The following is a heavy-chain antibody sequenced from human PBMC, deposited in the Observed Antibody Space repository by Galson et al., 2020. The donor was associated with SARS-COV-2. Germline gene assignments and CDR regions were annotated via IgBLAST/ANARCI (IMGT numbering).Heavy chain of an antibody. CDR2: INSDGTGT. D-gene: IGHD3-10*02. J-gene: IGHJ4*02. V-gene: IGHV3-74*01. Sequence: GESLKISCAASGFNFRDYWMHWVRQSPGAGPVWISRINSDGTGTDYADSVKGRLTVSRDNAKNILYLQLNSLRAEDTAVYYCARTTIFGGGLPEWALWGQGTLVTVSS. CDR1: GFNFRDYW. CDR3: ARTTIFGGGLPEWAL.